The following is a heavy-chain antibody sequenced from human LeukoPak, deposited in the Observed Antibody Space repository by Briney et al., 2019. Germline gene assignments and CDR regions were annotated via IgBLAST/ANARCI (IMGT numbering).Heavy chain of an antibody. V-gene: IGHV1-8*01. D-gene: IGHD5-12*01. CDR1: GYTFTSYD. CDR2: MNPNSGNT. CDR3: ARVCDIVATILYGMDV. Sequence: ASVKVSCKASGYTFTSYDINWVRQATGQGLEWMGWMNPNSGNTGYAQKFQGRVTMTRNTSISTAYMELSSLRSEDTAVYYCARVCDIVATILYGMDVWGQGTTVTVSS. J-gene: IGHJ6*02.